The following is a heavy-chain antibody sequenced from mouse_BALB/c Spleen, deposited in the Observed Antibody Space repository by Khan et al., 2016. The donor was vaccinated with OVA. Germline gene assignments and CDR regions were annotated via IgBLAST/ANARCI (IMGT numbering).Heavy chain of an antibody. CDR2: INPNNGVS. D-gene: IGHD2-1*01. CDR1: GYTFTSYY. CDR3: ARWEYGNPFAY. Sequence: QVQLQQPGAELVKPGASVKISCKASGYTFTSYYLYWVKQRPGQGLEWIGGINPNNGVSHFNEKFKSKATLTVDSSSSTAYMQLNSLSSEDSAVYDSARWEYGNPFAYWGQGTLVTVSA. V-gene: IGHV1S81*02. J-gene: IGHJ3*01.